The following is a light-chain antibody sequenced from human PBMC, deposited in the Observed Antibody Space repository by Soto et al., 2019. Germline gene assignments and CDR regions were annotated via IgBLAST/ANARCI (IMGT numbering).Light chain of an antibody. CDR1: KNIDNW. CDR2: RAS. V-gene: IGKV1-5*03. J-gene: IGKJ4*01. CDR3: QEYNSY. Sequence: QMTQSPHTLSASVGDRVTITCRASKNIDNWLARYQHKPGKPPKLLIYRASSLETGVPSRFSGSGSGTEFSLTISNLQPDDSATYYCQEYNSYFGGGTKVEIK.